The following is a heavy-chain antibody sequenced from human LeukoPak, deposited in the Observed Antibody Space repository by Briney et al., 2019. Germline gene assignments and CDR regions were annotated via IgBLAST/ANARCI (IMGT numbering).Heavy chain of an antibody. V-gene: IGHV3-23*01. J-gene: IGHJ4*02. Sequence: GGSLRLSCAASGFTFSSYAMSWVRQAPGKGLEWVSAISGSGGSTYYADSVKGRFTISRDNSKNTLYLQMNSLRAEDTAVYYCARVTYSSSWYHFDYWGQGTLVTVSS. CDR2: ISGSGGST. CDR1: GFTFSSYA. D-gene: IGHD6-13*01. CDR3: ARVTYSSSWYHFDY.